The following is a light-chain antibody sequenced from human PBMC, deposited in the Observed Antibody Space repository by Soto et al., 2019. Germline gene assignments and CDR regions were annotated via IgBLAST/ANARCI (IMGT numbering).Light chain of an antibody. J-gene: IGKJ5*01. V-gene: IGKV3-20*01. CDR2: DAF. CDR3: QQYGDSPRT. CDR1: RSLDSGQ. Sequence: EIVLTQSPGTLSLSPGASATLSCRASRSLDSGQLAWYQQKVGRAPRLLIHDAFMRATGIPDRFSGSGSGTDFTLTIARLESEDFAVYYCQQYGDSPRTFGQGTRLETK.